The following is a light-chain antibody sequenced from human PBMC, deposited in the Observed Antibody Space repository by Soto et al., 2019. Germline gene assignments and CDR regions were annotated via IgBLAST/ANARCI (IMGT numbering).Light chain of an antibody. CDR2: GAS. Sequence: VLTQSPGTLSLSPGERATVSCRASQTISRNYLAWYQKKPGQAPRLLIYGASTRATGIPDRFTGSGSGTDFTLTIARLEPEDFAVYYCQQYGGPVPWTFGQGTKVDIK. CDR1: QTISRNY. V-gene: IGKV3-20*01. CDR3: QQYGGPVPWT. J-gene: IGKJ1*01.